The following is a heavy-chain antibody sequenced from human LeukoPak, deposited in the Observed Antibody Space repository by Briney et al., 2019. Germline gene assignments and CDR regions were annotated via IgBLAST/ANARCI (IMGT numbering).Heavy chain of an antibody. Sequence: SETLSLTCTVSGGSISSYYWSWTRQPPGKGLEWIGYIYYSGSTNYNPSLKSRVTISVDTSKNQFSLKLSSVTAADTAVYYCARDTSSSWYSYYYYYMDVWGKGTTVTVSS. CDR2: IYYSGST. CDR3: ARDTSSSWYSYYYYYMDV. CDR1: GGSISSYY. J-gene: IGHJ6*03. D-gene: IGHD6-13*01. V-gene: IGHV4-59*12.